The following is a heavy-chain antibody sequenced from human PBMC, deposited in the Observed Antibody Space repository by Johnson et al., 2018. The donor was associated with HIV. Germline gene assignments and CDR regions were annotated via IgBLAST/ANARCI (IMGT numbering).Heavy chain of an antibody. CDR1: GFTFSDYY. Sequence: QVQLVESGGGLVQPGGSLRLSCAASGFTFSDYYMSWIRQAPGKGLEWVSYISSSGSSIYYADSVKGRFTISRDNAKNSLYLQMNSLRAEDTAVYYCARDRSGYYYDSSGRDAFDIWGQGTMVTVSS. CDR2: ISSSGSSI. D-gene: IGHD3-22*01. V-gene: IGHV3-11*04. J-gene: IGHJ3*02. CDR3: ARDRSGYYYDSSGRDAFDI.